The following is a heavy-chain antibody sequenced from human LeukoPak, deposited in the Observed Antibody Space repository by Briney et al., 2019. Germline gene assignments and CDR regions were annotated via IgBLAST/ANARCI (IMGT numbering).Heavy chain of an antibody. D-gene: IGHD2-2*01. CDR1: GFTFSSYS. V-gene: IGHV3-48*01. CDR2: ISSSSSTI. J-gene: IGHJ3*02. Sequence: LTGGSLRLSCAASGFTFSSYSMNWVRQAPGKGLEWVSYISSSSSTIYYADSVKGRFTISRDNAKNSLYLQMNSLRAEDTAVYYCARDLSRVMPNAFDIWGQGTMVTVSS. CDR3: ARDLSRVMPNAFDI.